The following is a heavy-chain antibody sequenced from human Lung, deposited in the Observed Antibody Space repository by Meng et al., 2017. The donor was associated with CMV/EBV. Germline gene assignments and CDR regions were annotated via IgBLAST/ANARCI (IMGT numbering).Heavy chain of an antibody. Sequence: SLKISCAASGFTFSSYAMHWVRQAPGKGLEWVAVISYDGSNKYYADSVKGRFTISRDNSKNTLYLQMNSLRAEDTAVYYCARPGSYGGTPYYVDYWGQGXLVTVSS. CDR2: ISYDGSNK. CDR1: GFTFSSYA. D-gene: IGHD4-23*01. J-gene: IGHJ4*02. CDR3: ARPGSYGGTPYYVDY. V-gene: IGHV3-30-3*01.